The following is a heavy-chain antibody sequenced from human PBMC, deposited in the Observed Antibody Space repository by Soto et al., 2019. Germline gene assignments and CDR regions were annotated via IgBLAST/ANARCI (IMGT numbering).Heavy chain of an antibody. D-gene: IGHD3-22*01. J-gene: IGHJ6*02. Sequence: QVQLVESGGGVVQPGRSLRLSCAASGFTFYKYGMHWVRQAPGKGLEWVALISDDGSNKYYVDSVRGRFTIARDNSKNTVFLQLNSLSPEDTALYICAKDDSNRWYNYYAMDVWGQGTTVTVSS. CDR3: AKDDSNRWYNYYAMDV. CDR1: GFTFYKYG. CDR2: ISDDGSNK. V-gene: IGHV3-30*18.